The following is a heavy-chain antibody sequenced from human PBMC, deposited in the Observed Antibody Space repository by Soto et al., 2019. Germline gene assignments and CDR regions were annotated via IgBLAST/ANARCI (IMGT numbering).Heavy chain of an antibody. CDR2: IYYSGST. CDR1: GGSISSYY. V-gene: IGHV4-59*08. D-gene: IGHD3-3*01. Sequence: SETLSHTCTVSGGSISSYYWSWIRQPPGKGLEWIGYIYYSGSTNYNPSLKSRVTISVDTSKNQFSLKLSSVTAADTAVYYCARHSNLNYDFWSGYSSYYYYYMDVWGKGTTVTVSS. CDR3: ARHSNLNYDFWSGYSSYYYYYMDV. J-gene: IGHJ6*03.